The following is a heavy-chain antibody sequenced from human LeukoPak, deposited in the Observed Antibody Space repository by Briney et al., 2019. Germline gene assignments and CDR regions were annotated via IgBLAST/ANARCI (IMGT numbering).Heavy chain of an antibody. D-gene: IGHD6-13*01. Sequence: GASVKVSCKASGYTFTSYAMNWVRQAPGQGLEWMGGIIPIFGTANYAQKFQGRVTITADKSTSTAYMELSSLRSEDTAVYYCASQPSSSWYYFDYWGQGTLVTVSS. V-gene: IGHV1-69*06. J-gene: IGHJ4*02. CDR2: IIPIFGTA. CDR1: GYTFTSYA. CDR3: ASQPSSSWYYFDY.